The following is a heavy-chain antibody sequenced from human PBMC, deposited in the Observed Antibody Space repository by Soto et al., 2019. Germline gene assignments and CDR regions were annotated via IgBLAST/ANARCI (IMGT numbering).Heavy chain of an antibody. Sequence: QVQLVQSGAEVKKPGASVKVSCKASGYTFTSYGISWVRQAPGQGLEWMGWISAYNGNTNYAQKLQGRVTMTTDTSXXTAYMELRSLRSDDTAVYYCAGGGYGMVRGATIDYWGQGTLVTVSS. CDR1: GYTFTSYG. CDR2: ISAYNGNT. CDR3: AGGGYGMVRGATIDY. V-gene: IGHV1-18*01. D-gene: IGHD3-10*01. J-gene: IGHJ4*02.